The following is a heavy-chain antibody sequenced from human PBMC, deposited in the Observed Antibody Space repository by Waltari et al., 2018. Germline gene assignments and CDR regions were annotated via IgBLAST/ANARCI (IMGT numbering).Heavy chain of an antibody. V-gene: IGHV4-59*01. CDR3: ARGHCSGGSCYYYGMDV. Sequence: QVQLQEPGPGLVKPSETLSLTCPVSGGSISSYNWSWIRQPPGKGLEWIGYIYYSGSTNYNPSLKSRVTISVDTSKNQFSLKLSSVTAADTAVYYCARGHCSGGSCYYYGMDVWGQGTTVTVSS. CDR2: IYYSGST. J-gene: IGHJ6*02. D-gene: IGHD2-15*01. CDR1: GGSISSYN.